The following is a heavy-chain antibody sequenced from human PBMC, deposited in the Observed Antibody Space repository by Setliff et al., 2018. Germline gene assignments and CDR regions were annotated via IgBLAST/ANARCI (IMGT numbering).Heavy chain of an antibody. CDR3: ARGRIGSTWTGDY. D-gene: IGHD2-2*01. CDR1: GFTFTDHY. V-gene: IGHV1-2*02. Sequence: ASVKVSCKASGFTFTDHYMHWVQQAPGQGLEWMGWINLHGGGTNYAQNFQGRVTMTMDTSISTAYMELSGLRSDDTALYYCARGRIGSTWTGDYWGQGALVTVSS. J-gene: IGHJ4*02. CDR2: INLHGGGT.